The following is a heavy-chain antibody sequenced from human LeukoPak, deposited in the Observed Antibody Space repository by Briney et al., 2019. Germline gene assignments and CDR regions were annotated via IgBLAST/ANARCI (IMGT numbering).Heavy chain of an antibody. J-gene: IGHJ4*02. CDR1: GYTFTSYY. D-gene: IGHD5-24*01. Sequence: ASVKVSCKASGYTFTSYYMHWVRQAPGQGLEWMGWINPNSGGTNYAQNLQGRVTMSTDTSTSTAYMDLRSLRSDDTAVYYCARDLSRDDYWGQGTLVTVSS. V-gene: IGHV1-2*02. CDR3: ARDLSRDDY. CDR2: INPNSGGT.